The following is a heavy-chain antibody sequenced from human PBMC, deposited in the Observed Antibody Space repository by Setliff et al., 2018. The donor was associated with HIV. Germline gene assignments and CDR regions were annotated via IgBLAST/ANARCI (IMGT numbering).Heavy chain of an antibody. D-gene: IGHD6-19*01. V-gene: IGHV4-34*01. Sequence: LSLTCAVSGGSIHNYYWTWIRQPPGKGLEWIGEITHSGSTNYNPSLETRVTISVDTSKNQFSLKLSSVTAADTAVYYCAKGVAGLQYYYYMDVWGKGTTVTVSS. CDR2: ITHSGST. CDR3: AKGVAGLQYYYYMDV. J-gene: IGHJ6*03. CDR1: GGSIHNYY.